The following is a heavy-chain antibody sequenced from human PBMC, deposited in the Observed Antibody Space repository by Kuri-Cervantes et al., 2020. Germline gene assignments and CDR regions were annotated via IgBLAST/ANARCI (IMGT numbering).Heavy chain of an antibody. CDR1: GGSISSGSDN. J-gene: IGHJ3*02. D-gene: IGHD3-16*01. Sequence: SETLSLTCTVSGGSISSGSDNWSWIRQPPGKGLEWIGYIYNGGSTYYNPSLKSRATISVDTSKNQFSLQLTSVTAADTAVYYCARHTPSSSGLYAGDAFEIWGQGTMVTVSS. CDR2: IYNGGST. V-gene: IGHV4-39*01. CDR3: ARHTPSSSGLYAGDAFEI.